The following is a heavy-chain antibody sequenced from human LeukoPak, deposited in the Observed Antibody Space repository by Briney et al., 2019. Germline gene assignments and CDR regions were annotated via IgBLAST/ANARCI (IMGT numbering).Heavy chain of an antibody. V-gene: IGHV3-48*03. CDR1: GFTFSDYE. D-gene: IGHD1-26*01. CDR3: ARGVGATYADAFDI. Sequence: PGRSLRLSCTASGFTFSDYEMNWVRQAPGKGLDWVAYISSGAGSIYYADSVKGRFTISRDNAKDSLYLQMNSLRAEDTALYYCARGVGATYADAFDIWGQGTVVTVSP. CDR2: ISSGAGSI. J-gene: IGHJ3*02.